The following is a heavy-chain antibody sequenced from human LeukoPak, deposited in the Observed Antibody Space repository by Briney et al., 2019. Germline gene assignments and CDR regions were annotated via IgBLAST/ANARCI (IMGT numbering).Heavy chain of an antibody. CDR3: TRGFLQIDY. CDR2: IYTSGST. CDR1: GGSISNYF. Sequence: PSETLSLTCTVSGGSISNYFWTWIRQPPGKGLEWIGYIYTSGSTNYNPSLESRVTMSVDTSKNQVSLRLNSVTAVDTAVYYCTRGFLQIDYWGQGTLVTVSS. V-gene: IGHV4-4*09. J-gene: IGHJ4*02.